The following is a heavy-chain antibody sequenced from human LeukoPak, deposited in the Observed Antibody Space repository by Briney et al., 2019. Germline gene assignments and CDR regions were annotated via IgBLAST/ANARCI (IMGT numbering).Heavy chain of an antibody. CDR1: GFTFSSYS. D-gene: IGHD3-3*01. CDR3: ARDEAHYDFWSGYTPGPFDY. V-gene: IGHV3-21*04. Sequence: PGGSLRLSCAASGFTFSSYSMNWVRQAPGKGLEWVSSISSSSSYIYYADSVKGRFTISRDNAKNSLYLQMNSLRAEDTAVYYCARDEAHYDFWSGYTPGPFDYWGQGTLVTVSS. J-gene: IGHJ4*02. CDR2: ISSSSSYI.